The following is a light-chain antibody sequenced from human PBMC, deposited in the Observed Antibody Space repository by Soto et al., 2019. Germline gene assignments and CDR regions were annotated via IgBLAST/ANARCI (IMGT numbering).Light chain of an antibody. Sequence: EIVLTQSPGTLSLSPGNRATLTCRASQSFGGNLLAWYQQKTGQAPTLLIYRGSTRVPGLSDRFTGSGSGTDFTLTISRLEPEDFAVYYCQQYGKIPLTFGGGTKIEIK. J-gene: IGKJ4*01. CDR3: QQYGKIPLT. CDR2: RGS. V-gene: IGKV3-20*01. CDR1: QSFGGNL.